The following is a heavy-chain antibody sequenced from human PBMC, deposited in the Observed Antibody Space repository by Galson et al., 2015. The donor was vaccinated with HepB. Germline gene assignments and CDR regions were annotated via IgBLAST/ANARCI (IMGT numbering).Heavy chain of an antibody. CDR3: LHDSDGPDY. CDR1: GFTFGIYW. Sequence: SLRLSCAASGFTFGIYWIHWVRQPPGRGPVWVSHINPDGTNVKYADSVKGRFTISRDNAKNTLYLQMNSLRDEDTAVYYCLHDSDGPDYWGQGTMVTVSS. J-gene: IGHJ4*02. CDR2: INPDGTNV. V-gene: IGHV3-74*03. D-gene: IGHD3-22*01.